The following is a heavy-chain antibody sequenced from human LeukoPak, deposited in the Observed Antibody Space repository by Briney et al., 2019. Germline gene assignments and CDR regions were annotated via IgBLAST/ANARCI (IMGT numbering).Heavy chain of an antibody. J-gene: IGHJ4*02. CDR2: FAGSDTTK. V-gene: IGHV3-48*03. CDR3: TTLGYHLDS. Sequence: PGGPLSLSCAASGFYIGDYEMNWLRQAPGKGLEWVAYFAGSDTTKYYADSVRGRFTISRDNAKKSLYLQMNSLRAEDTALYYCTTLGYHLDSWGQGTLVTVSS. D-gene: IGHD3-22*01. CDR1: GFYIGDYE.